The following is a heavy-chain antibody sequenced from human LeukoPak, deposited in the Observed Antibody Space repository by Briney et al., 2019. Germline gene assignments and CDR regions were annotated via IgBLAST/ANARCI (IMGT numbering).Heavy chain of an antibody. Sequence: PSETLSLTFAVSGGSISSGGYSWSWIRQPPGKGLEWIGYIYHSGSTYYNPSLKSRVTISVDRSKNQFSLKLSSVTAADTAVYYCARGSSWFFLVDYFDYWGQGTLVTVSS. CDR3: ARGSSWFFLVDYFDY. D-gene: IGHD6-13*01. CDR2: IYHSGST. V-gene: IGHV4-30-2*01. J-gene: IGHJ4*02. CDR1: GGSISSGGYS.